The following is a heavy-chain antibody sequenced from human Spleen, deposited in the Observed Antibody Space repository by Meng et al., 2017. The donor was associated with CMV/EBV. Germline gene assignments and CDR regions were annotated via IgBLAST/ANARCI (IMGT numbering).Heavy chain of an antibody. D-gene: IGHD3-16*01. Sequence: SETLSLTCTVSGGSISSYYWSWIRQPPGKGLEWIGSIYYSGTTYYNPSLKSRVTISVDTSKRQFSLKLSSVTAADTAVYYCARHLLFGELVLSWFDPWGQGTLVTVSS. V-gene: IGHV4-59*05. CDR1: GGSISSYY. J-gene: IGHJ5*02. CDR3: ARHLLFGELVLSWFDP. CDR2: IYYSGTT.